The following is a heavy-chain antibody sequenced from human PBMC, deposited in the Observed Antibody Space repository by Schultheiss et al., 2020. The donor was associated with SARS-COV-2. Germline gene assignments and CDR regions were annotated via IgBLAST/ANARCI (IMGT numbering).Heavy chain of an antibody. V-gene: IGHV3-30*03. CDR3: AREVGFSSSSENYFDY. CDR2: ISYDGSNK. D-gene: IGHD6-13*01. J-gene: IGHJ4*02. CDR1: GFTFSSYG. Sequence: GESLKISCAASGFTFSSYGMHWVRQAPGKGLEWVAVISYDGSNKYYADSVKGRFTISRDNSKNTLYLQMNSLRAEDTAVYYCAREVGFSSSSENYFDYWGQGTLVTVSS.